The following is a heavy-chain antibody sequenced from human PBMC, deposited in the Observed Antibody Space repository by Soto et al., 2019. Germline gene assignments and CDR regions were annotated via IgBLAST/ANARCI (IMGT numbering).Heavy chain of an antibody. CDR1: GYKVSTLHNFTSYW. CDR2: IYPGDSDT. J-gene: IGHJ6*02. CDR3: ARKSGSYYYYYGMDV. Sequence: GESLKISCMGSGYKVSTLHNFTSYWISWVRQMPGEGLEWMGIIYPGDSDTRYSPSLQGQVTISADKSINSVYLQWSSLKASDTATYYCARKSGSYYYYYGMDVWGQGTTVTVS. D-gene: IGHD1-26*01. V-gene: IGHV5-51*01.